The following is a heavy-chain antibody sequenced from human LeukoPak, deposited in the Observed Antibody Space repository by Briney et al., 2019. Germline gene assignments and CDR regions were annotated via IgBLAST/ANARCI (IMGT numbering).Heavy chain of an antibody. Sequence: SQTLSLTCTVSGVSISSGGYSWSWIRQPRGKGLEWIVYIYYSGTTYYKPSHKRQFTILAETSKNMFSLKLSSVTAADTAIYYCTRVRYGDTFYYCFFIDVWGKGTTVTVSS. V-gene: IGHV4-30-4*07. D-gene: IGHD2-21*01. CDR2: IYYSGTT. CDR3: TRVRYGDTFYYCFFIDV. CDR1: GVSISSGGYS. J-gene: IGHJ6*03.